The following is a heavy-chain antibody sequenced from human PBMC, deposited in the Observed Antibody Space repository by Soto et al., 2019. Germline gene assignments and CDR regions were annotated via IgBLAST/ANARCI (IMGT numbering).Heavy chain of an antibody. CDR3: ATYLDCSGGSCYSGFDY. J-gene: IGHJ4*02. D-gene: IGHD2-15*01. CDR1: GGSFSGYY. Sequence: PSETLSLTCAVYGGSFSGYYWSWIHQPPGKGLEWIGEINHSGSTNYNPSLKSRVTISVDTSKNQFSLKLSSVTAADTAVYYCATYLDCSGGSCYSGFDYWGQGTLVTVSS. CDR2: INHSGST. V-gene: IGHV4-34*01.